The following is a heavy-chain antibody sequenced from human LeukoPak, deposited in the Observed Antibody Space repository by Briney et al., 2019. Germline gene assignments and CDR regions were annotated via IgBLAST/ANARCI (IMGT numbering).Heavy chain of an antibody. CDR3: ARWGDY. CDR1: AGSISSGNYY. J-gene: IGHJ4*02. D-gene: IGHD3-16*01. Sequence: PSETLSLTCTVAAGSISSGNYYWDWLRHPPGKRLEWIAASYDTGATYYNPSLNTRATITADTSKNQFPLRLTSVTAADTAVYYCARWGDYWGQGILVTVSS. V-gene: IGHV4-39*01. CDR2: SYDTGAT.